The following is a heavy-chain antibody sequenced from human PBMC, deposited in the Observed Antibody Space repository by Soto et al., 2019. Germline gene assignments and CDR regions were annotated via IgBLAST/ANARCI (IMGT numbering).Heavy chain of an antibody. D-gene: IGHD2-21*02. J-gene: IGHJ6*02. CDR3: ARGDRMVTQGGGKFYYYGDGMDV. Sequence: QVQLQQWGAGLLKPSETLSLTCAVYGGSFNDYFWSWIRQTPGKGLEWIGEINLGEITKLKPSLRSRVTISLDTSKKQFSLRLRSVTAADTAVYFCARGDRMVTQGGGKFYYYGDGMDVWGQGTTVTVSS. V-gene: IGHV4-34*02. CDR1: GGSFNDYF. CDR2: INLGEIT.